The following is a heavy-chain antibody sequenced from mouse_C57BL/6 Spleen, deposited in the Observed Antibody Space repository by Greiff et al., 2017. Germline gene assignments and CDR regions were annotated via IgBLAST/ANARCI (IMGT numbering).Heavy chain of an antibody. Sequence: QVQLQQSGADLVKPGASVKISCTASGYAFSSYWMYWVKQSPGKGLEWIGQIYPGDGDTYYHGNFKGRVTLSADNSSSTAYMQLSSLTSEDSAVYFCARTNDYGSRLYWYFDVWGTGTTVTVSS. CDR3: ARTNDYGSRLYWYFDV. J-gene: IGHJ1*03. CDR1: GYAFSSYW. CDR2: IYPGDGDT. D-gene: IGHD1-1*01. V-gene: IGHV1-80*01.